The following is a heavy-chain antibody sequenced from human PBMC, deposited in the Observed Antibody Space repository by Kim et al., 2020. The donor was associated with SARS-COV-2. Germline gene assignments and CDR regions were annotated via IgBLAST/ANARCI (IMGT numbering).Heavy chain of an antibody. CDR1: GFTVSSNY. D-gene: IGHD1-26*01. CDR2: IYSGGST. V-gene: IGHV3-66*02. J-gene: IGHJ6*02. CDR3: ARDLGGSSWADGMDV. Sequence: GGSLRLSCAASGFTVSSNYMSWVRQAPGKGLEWVSVIYSGGSTYYADSVKGRFTISRDNSKNTLYLQMNSLRAEDTAVYYCARDLGGSSWADGMDVWGQGTTVTVSS.